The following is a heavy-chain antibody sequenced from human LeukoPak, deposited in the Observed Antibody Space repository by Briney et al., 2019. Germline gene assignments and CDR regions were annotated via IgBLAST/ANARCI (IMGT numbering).Heavy chain of an antibody. CDR3: ARDADPMIVVSYFDY. CDR2: ISYDGSNK. J-gene: IGHJ4*02. D-gene: IGHD3-22*01. CDR1: GFTFSSYA. Sequence: GSLRLSCAASGFTFSSYAMYWVRQAPGKGLEWVSVISYDGSNKYYADSVKGRFTISRDNSKNTLYLQMNSLRAEDTAVYCCARDADPMIVVSYFDYWGQGTLVTVSS. V-gene: IGHV3-30*04.